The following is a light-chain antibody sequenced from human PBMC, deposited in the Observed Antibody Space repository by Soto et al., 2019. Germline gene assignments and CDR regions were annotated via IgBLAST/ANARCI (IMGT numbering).Light chain of an antibody. CDR2: GAS. CDR3: HQRTNWPSIT. CDR1: QSVSNY. J-gene: IGKJ5*01. Sequence: EIVLTQSPATLSLSPGETATLSCRASQSVSNYLAWYQHKPGQAPRLLIYGASNRATGVSARISGSGSWRDSSLTINSLEPEDSAVYYCHQRTNWPSITFGQGTRLEI. V-gene: IGKV3-11*02.